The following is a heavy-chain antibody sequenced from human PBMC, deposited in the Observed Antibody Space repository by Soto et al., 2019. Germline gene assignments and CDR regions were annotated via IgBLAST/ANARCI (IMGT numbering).Heavy chain of an antibody. V-gene: IGHV3-11*01. J-gene: IGHJ4*02. CDR3: ARLGSIAAAGTPDY. D-gene: IGHD6-25*01. CDR1: GFTFSDYY. Sequence: GGSLRLSCAASGFTFSDYYMSWMRQAPEKGLEWVSYVSGDGGAKSYADSVKGRFSISRDNAKNSLYLLMNSLRAEDTAVYYCARLGSIAAAGTPDYWGQGTLVTVSS. CDR2: VSGDGGAK.